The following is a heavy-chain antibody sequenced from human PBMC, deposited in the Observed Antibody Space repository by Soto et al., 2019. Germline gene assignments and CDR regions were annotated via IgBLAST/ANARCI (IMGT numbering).Heavy chain of an antibody. J-gene: IGHJ6*02. V-gene: IGHV3-33*03. Sequence: QVQLVESGGGVVQPGRSLRLSCVVSGFTFSNYGMHWVRQAPGKGLEWVADIWYDGSGQRYADSVQGRFSISRDNSKNTLYLQMNSLRVEDTAVYYCAKDQVFRAYYGHALDVWGQGTTVTVSS. CDR1: GFTFSNYG. CDR3: AKDQVFRAYYGHALDV. CDR2: IWYDGSGQ. D-gene: IGHD1-20*01.